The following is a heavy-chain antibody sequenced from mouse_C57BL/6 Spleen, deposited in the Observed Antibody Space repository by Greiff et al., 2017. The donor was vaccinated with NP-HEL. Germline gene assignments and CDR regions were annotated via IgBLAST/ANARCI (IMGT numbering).Heavy chain of an antibody. CDR2: IDPSDSYT. D-gene: IGHD4-1*01. CDR1: GYTFTSYW. J-gene: IGHJ2*01. V-gene: IGHV1-69*01. Sequence: QVQLQQPGAELVMPGASVKLSCKASGYTFTSYWMHWVKQRPGQGLEWIGEIDPSDSYTNYNQKFKGKSTLTVDKSSSTAYMQLSSLTSEDSAVYYWARNWDGGDYFDYWGQGTTLTVSS. CDR3: ARNWDGGDYFDY.